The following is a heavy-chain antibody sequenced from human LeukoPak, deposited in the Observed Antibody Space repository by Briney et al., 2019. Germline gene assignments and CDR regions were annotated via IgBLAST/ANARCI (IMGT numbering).Heavy chain of an antibody. CDR2: IKQGGSEK. J-gene: IGHJ3*02. CDR3: ARRFRDWGNAFDI. V-gene: IGHV3-7*01. Sequence: GGSLRLSCAASGFTFSSYWMSWVRQAPGKGLEWVANIKQGGSEKYYVDSVKGRFTISRDNAKNSLYLQMNSLRAEDTAVYYCARRFRDWGNAFDIWGQGTMVTVSS. CDR1: GFTFSSYW. D-gene: IGHD3/OR15-3a*01.